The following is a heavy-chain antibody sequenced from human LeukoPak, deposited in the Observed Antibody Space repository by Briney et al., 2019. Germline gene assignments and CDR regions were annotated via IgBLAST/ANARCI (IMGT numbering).Heavy chain of an antibody. CDR2: VNQDGSEK. Sequence: GGSLRLSCAASGFTVSSSYMSWVRQAPGKGLEWVANVNQDGSEKYYVDSVKGRFTISRDNAMNSLYLQMNSLRAEDTAVYYCARGYGDYVRFWGYWGQGALVTVFS. J-gene: IGHJ4*02. V-gene: IGHV3-7*04. CDR1: GFTVSSSY. CDR3: ARGYGDYVRFWGY. D-gene: IGHD4-17*01.